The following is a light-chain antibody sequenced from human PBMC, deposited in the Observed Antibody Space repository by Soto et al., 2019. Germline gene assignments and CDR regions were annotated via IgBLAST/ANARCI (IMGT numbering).Light chain of an antibody. Sequence: DIQMTQSPSSLSASIGDRVTITCQASQDINTYLNWYQQKSGKAPKLLIYDASKLETGVPSRFSGSGSGTDFTFTISSLQPEDIATYYCQQYDRTFGQGTKVEIK. CDR3: QQYDRT. CDR1: QDINTY. CDR2: DAS. V-gene: IGKV1-33*01. J-gene: IGKJ1*01.